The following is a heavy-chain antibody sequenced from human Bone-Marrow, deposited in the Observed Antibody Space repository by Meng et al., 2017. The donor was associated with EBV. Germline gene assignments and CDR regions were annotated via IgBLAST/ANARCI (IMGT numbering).Heavy chain of an antibody. CDR3: ASPAFDY. CDR1: GYTFITYA. J-gene: IGHJ4*02. V-gene: IGHV1-3*01. CDR2: IKAATGDT. Sequence: QLVQSGAEVKKPXASVRVSCKASGYTFITYAMHWPRQAPGQRLEWMGWIKAATGDTKYSQNFQGRVTITRDTSASTAYLEVSSLRSEDTAVYYCASPAFDYWGQGTLVTVSS.